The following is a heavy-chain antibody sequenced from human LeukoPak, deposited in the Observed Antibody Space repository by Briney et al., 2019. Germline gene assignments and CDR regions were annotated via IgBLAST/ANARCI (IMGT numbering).Heavy chain of an antibody. CDR1: GGSISSSSYY. D-gene: IGHD3-22*01. CDR2: IYYSGST. Sequence: PSETLSLTCTVSGGSISSSSYYWGWIRQPPGKGLEWIGSIYYSGSTYYNPALKSRVTISVDTSKNQFSLKLSSVTAADTAVYYCARGYYDSSGDRFDYWGQGTLVTVSS. CDR3: ARGYYDSSGDRFDY. V-gene: IGHV4-39*01. J-gene: IGHJ4*02.